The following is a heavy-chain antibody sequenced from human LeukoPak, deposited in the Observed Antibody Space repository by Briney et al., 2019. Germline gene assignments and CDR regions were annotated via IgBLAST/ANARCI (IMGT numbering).Heavy chain of an antibody. CDR3: AKVIAAARDAFDI. Sequence: PGGSLRLSCAASGFTFDDYAMHWVRQAPGKGLEWVSGISWNSGSIGYADSVKGRFTISRDNAKNSLYLQMNSLRAEDTALYYCAKVIAAARDAFDIWGQGTMVTVSS. CDR2: ISWNSGSI. D-gene: IGHD6-13*01. CDR1: GFTFDDYA. J-gene: IGHJ3*02. V-gene: IGHV3-9*01.